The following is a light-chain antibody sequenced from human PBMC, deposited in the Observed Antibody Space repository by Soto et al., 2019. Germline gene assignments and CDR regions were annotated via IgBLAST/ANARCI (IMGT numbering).Light chain of an antibody. CDR1: QSVSSSS. CDR3: QQYGRSPLT. J-gene: IGKJ4*01. V-gene: IGKV3-20*01. CDR2: GAS. Sequence: EIVLTQSPGTLSLSPGERATLSCRASQSVSSSSLAWFQQKPGQAPRLLIYGASSRATGIPDRFSGSGSGTDFTLTISRLEPEDFAVYHCQQYGRSPLTFGGGTKVEIK.